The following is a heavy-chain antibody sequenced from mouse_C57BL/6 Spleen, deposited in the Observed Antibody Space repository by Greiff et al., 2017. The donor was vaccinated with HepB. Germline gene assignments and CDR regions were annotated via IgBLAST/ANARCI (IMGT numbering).Heavy chain of an antibody. CDR1: GFTFSSYG. J-gene: IGHJ2*01. D-gene: IGHD1-1*01. CDR2: ISSGGSYT. CDR3: ASSVYYGSSYRYYFDY. Sequence: DVHLVESGGDLVKPGGSLKLSCAASGFTFSSYGMSWVRQTPDKRLEWVATISSGGSYTYYPDSVKGRFTISRDNAKNTLYLQMSSLKSEDTAMYYCASSVYYGSSYRYYFDYWGQGTTLTVSS. V-gene: IGHV5-6*01.